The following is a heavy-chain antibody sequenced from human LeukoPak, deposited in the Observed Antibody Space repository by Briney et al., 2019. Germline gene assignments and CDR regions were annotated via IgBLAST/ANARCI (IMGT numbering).Heavy chain of an antibody. Sequence: SESLCLTCAVSGGSIRSCYWSWIRQPPGKGLEWIGYIYTSGSTNYNPSLKSRVTISVDTSKNQFSLKLSSVTAADTAVYYCARLEPYDFLDPWGQGTLVTVSS. CDR3: ARLEPYDFLDP. V-gene: IGHV4-4*09. CDR2: IYTSGST. CDR1: GGSIRSCY. J-gene: IGHJ5*02. D-gene: IGHD3-3*01.